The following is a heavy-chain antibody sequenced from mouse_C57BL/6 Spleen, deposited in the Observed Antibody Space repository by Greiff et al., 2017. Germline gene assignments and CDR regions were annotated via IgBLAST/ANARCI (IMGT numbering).Heavy chain of an antibody. CDR1: GYSITSGYY. V-gene: IGHV3-6*01. J-gene: IGHJ4*01. D-gene: IGHD2-1*01. Sequence: DVKLVESGPGLVKPSQSLSLTCSVTGYSITSGYYWNWIRQFPGNKLEWMGYISYDGSNNYNPSLKNRISITRDTSKNQFFLKLNSVTTEDTATYYCARGGNYRYYAMDYWGQGTSVTVSS. CDR2: ISYDGSN. CDR3: ARGGNYRYYAMDY.